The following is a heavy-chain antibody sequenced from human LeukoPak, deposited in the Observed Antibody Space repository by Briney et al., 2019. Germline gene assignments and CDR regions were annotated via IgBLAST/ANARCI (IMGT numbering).Heavy chain of an antibody. V-gene: IGHV4-59*12. D-gene: IGHD2-8*01. Sequence: SETLSLTCTVSGGSISSYYWSWIRQPPGKGLEWIGYIYYSGSTNYNPSLKSRVTISVDTSKNQFSLKLSSVIAADTAVYYCARGPIYCTNGVCYIYYYYGMDVWGQGTTVTVSS. CDR1: GGSISSYY. CDR2: IYYSGST. J-gene: IGHJ6*02. CDR3: ARGPIYCTNGVCYIYYYYGMDV.